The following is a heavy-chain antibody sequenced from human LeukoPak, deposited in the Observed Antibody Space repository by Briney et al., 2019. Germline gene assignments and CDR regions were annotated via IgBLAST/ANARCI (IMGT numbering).Heavy chain of an antibody. CDR2: IYYSGST. CDR1: GGSISSSSYY. CDR3: ARRLLWFGELAFDP. J-gene: IGHJ5*02. D-gene: IGHD3-10*01. V-gene: IGHV4-39*01. Sequence: SETLSLTCTVSGGSISSSSYYWGWIRQPPGKGLEWIGSIYYSGSTYYNPSLKSRVTISVDTSKNQFSLKLSSVTAADTAVYYCARRLLWFGELAFDPWGQGTLVTVSS.